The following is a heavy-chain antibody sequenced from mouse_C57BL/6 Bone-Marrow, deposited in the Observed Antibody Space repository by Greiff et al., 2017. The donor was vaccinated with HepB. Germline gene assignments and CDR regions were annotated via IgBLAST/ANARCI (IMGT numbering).Heavy chain of an antibody. D-gene: IGHD2-4*01. Sequence: QVQLQQPGAELVMPGASVKLSCKASGYTFTSYWMHWVKQRPGQGLEWIGEIDPSDSYTNYNQKFKGKSTLTVDKSSSTAYMQLSSLTSEDSAVYYCARGRLRGFAYWGQGTLVTVSA. CDR1: GYTFTSYW. J-gene: IGHJ3*01. CDR3: ARGRLRGFAY. V-gene: IGHV1-69*01. CDR2: IDPSDSYT.